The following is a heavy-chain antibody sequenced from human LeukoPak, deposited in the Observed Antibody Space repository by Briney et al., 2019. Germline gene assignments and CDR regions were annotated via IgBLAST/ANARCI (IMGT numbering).Heavy chain of an antibody. CDR2: ISGSGGTT. V-gene: IGHV3-23*01. CDR1: GFTFNHYG. D-gene: IGHD3-9*01. J-gene: IGHJ6*03. CDR3: AKSPYYDILTGYYRGVSGYYYMDV. Sequence: GGTLRLSCAASGFTFNHYGMSWVRQAPGKGLEWVSVISGSGGTTYYADSVKGRFTISRDNSKNTLYLQMNSLRAEDTAVYYCAKSPYYDILTGYYRGVSGYYYMDVWGKGTTVTVSS.